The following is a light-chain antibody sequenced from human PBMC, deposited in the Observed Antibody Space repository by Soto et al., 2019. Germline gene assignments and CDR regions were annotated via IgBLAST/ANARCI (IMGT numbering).Light chain of an antibody. CDR2: GAS. CDR1: QGISSY. Sequence: DIQLTQSPSFLSASVGDRVTITCRASQGISSYLAWYQQPPGKAPKLLIYGASTLQRGVSSRFSGSGSGTEFTLTISSLEPEDFAVYYCQQRSNWPPFTFGPGTKVDIK. CDR3: QQRSNWPPFT. V-gene: IGKV1-9*01. J-gene: IGKJ3*01.